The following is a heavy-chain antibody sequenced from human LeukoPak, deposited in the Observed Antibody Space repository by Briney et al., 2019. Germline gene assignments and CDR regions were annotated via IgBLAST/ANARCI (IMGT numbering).Heavy chain of an antibody. CDR3: ASSVTRDWFDP. V-gene: IGHV4-38-2*01. CDR1: GYSISSGYY. J-gene: IGHJ5*02. CDR2: IYHSGST. D-gene: IGHD4-11*01. Sequence: PSETLSLTCAVSGYSISSGYYWGWIRQPPGKGLEWIGSIYHSGSTYYNPSLKSRVTISVDTSKNQFSLKLSSVTAADTAVYYCASSVTRDWFDPWGQGTLVTVSS.